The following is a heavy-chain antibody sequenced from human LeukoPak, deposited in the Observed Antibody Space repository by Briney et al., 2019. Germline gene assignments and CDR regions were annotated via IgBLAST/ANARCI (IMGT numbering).Heavy chain of an antibody. D-gene: IGHD2-21*02. V-gene: IGHV3-23*01. CDR2: ISNGET. J-gene: IGHJ5*02. CDR3: VREAGYCASVCLKSNWFDP. Sequence: SGGSLRLSCAASGLPFSRHAMSWVRQPPGKGLEWVSAISNGETYYADSVRGRFTISRDDSKNTVYLQMNSLRDEDTALYYCVREAGYCASVCLKSNWFDPWGPGTLVTVSS. CDR1: GLPFSRHA.